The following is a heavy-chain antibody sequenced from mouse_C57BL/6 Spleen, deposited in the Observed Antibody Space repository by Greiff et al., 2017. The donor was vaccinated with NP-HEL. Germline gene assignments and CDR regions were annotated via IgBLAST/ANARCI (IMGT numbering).Heavy chain of an antibody. Sequence: VQLQQSGAELVRPGASVKLSCTASGFNIKDDYMHWVKQGPEQGLEWIGWIDPENGDTEYASKFQGKATITADTSSNTAYLQLSSLTSEDTAVYYCTTKQDRFAYWGQGTLVTVSA. CDR3: TTKQDRFAY. CDR1: GFNIKDDY. CDR2: IDPENGDT. V-gene: IGHV14-4*01. J-gene: IGHJ3*01.